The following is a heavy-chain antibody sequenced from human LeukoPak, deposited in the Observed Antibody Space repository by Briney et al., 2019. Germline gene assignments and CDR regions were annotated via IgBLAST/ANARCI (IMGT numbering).Heavy chain of an antibody. Sequence: GRSLRLSCAASRFTFTDYGMHWVRQAPGKGLEWVAVISYDGSNKYYADSVKGRFTISRDNSKNTLYLQMNSLTAEDTAVYYCARVAYGSSWYVDYWGQGNLVTVAS. D-gene: IGHD6-13*01. J-gene: IGHJ4*02. CDR2: ISYDGSNK. CDR1: RFTFTDYG. V-gene: IGHV3-33*05. CDR3: ARVAYGSSWYVDY.